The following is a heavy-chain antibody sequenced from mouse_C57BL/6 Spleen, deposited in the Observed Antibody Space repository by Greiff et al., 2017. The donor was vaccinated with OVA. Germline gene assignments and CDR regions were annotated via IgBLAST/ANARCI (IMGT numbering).Heavy chain of an antibody. CDR1: GYTFTSYW. V-gene: IGHV1-69*01. Sequence: QVQLQQPGAELVMPGASVKLSCKASGYTFTSYWMHWVKQRPGQGLEWIGEIDPSDSYTNYNQKFKGKSTLTVDKSSSTAYMQLSSLTSEDSAVYYCATLYGAFAYWGQGTLVTVSA. D-gene: IGHD1-1*02. CDR2: IDPSDSYT. CDR3: ATLYGAFAY. J-gene: IGHJ3*01.